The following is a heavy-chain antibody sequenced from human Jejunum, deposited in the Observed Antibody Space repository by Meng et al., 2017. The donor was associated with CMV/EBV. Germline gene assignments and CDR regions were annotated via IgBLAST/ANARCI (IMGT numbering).Heavy chain of an antibody. Sequence: GFTFSNYAMSWVRQGPGKGLEWVAIIYSIGSPTYYEVSVKGRFTISRDNAKNTLYLQMNSLRAEDTAVYYCARDAPVITPDHDAFDIWGQGTMVTVSS. V-gene: IGHV3-23*03. CDR1: GFTFSNYA. J-gene: IGHJ3*02. CDR2: IYSIGSPT. D-gene: IGHD4-23*01. CDR3: ARDAPVITPDHDAFDI.